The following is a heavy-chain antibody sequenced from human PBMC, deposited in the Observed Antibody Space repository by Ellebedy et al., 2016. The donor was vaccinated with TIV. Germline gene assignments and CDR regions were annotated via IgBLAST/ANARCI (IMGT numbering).Heavy chain of an antibody. CDR1: GFIFNAYS. Sequence: GESLKISCAASGFIFNAYSMNWVRQAPGKRLEWISYISNRDGIVYYADSVEGRFTISRDDARNSLSLQMNSLRDEDTAIYYCVRDAAGTQGTYWYLDLWGRGTLVTVSS. D-gene: IGHD3-10*01. CDR3: VRDAAGTQGTYWYLDL. J-gene: IGHJ2*01. V-gene: IGHV3-48*02. CDR2: ISNRDGIV.